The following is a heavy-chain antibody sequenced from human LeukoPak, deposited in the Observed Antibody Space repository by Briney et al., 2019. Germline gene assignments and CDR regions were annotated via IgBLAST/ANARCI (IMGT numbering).Heavy chain of an antibody. CDR3: ARGNPEYSSSQNHFDY. Sequence: GASVKVSCKASGYTVTGYYMHWVRQAPGQGLEWMGWINPNSGGTNYAQKFQGRVTMTRDTSISTAYMELSRLRSDDTAVYYCARGNPEYSSSQNHFDYWGQGTLVTVSS. J-gene: IGHJ4*02. D-gene: IGHD6-6*01. V-gene: IGHV1-2*02. CDR1: GYTVTGYY. CDR2: INPNSGGT.